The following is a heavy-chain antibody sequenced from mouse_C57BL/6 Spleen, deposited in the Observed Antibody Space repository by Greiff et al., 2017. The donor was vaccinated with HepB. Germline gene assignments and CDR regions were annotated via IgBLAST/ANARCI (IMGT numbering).Heavy chain of an antibody. D-gene: IGHD3-1*01. J-gene: IGHJ4*01. V-gene: IGHV5-17*01. CDR1: GFTFSDYG. CDR3: ARPGHYYAMDY. Sequence: EVKVVESGGGLVKPGGSLKLSCAASGFTFSDYGMHWVRQAPEKGLEWVAYISSGSSTIYYADTVKGRFTISRDNAKNTLFLQMTRLRSEDTAMYYCARPGHYYAMDYWGQGTSVTVSS. CDR2: ISSGSSTI.